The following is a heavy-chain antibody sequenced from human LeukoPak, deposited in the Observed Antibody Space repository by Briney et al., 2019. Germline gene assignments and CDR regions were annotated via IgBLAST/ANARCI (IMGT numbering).Heavy chain of an antibody. D-gene: IGHD3-10*01. CDR1: GFTFDDFG. CDR2: INWNGGAT. Sequence: PGGSLRLSCAASGFTFDDFGMSWVRQAPGKGLEWVSGINWNGGATVYADSVKGRFTISRDNAKNSLYLEMNSLRAEDTAVYYCARDGTSYGSGSYYKDAFDIWGQGTMVTVSS. V-gene: IGHV3-20*04. CDR3: ARDGTSYGSGSYYKDAFDI. J-gene: IGHJ3*02.